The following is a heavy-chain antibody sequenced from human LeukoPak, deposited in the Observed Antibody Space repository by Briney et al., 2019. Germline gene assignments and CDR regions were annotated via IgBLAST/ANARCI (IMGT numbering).Heavy chain of an antibody. Sequence: PGGSLRLSCAASGFTFSSYSMNWVRQAPGKGLEWVSSISSSSSYIYYADSVKGRFTISRDNAKNSLHLQMNSLRAEDTAVYYCAKNYYDSSGLFDYWGQGTLVIVSS. D-gene: IGHD3-22*01. CDR2: ISSSSSYI. J-gene: IGHJ4*02. CDR1: GFTFSSYS. V-gene: IGHV3-21*01. CDR3: AKNYYDSSGLFDY.